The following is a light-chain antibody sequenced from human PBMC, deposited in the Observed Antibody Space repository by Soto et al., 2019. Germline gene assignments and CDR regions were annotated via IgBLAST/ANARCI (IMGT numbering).Light chain of an antibody. CDR2: DAS. CDR3: QQYDNLPRST. CDR1: QDISNY. J-gene: IGKJ1*01. V-gene: IGKV1-33*01. Sequence: DIQMTQSPSSLSASVGDRVTITCQASQDISNYLNWYQQKPGKAPKLLIYDASNLETGVPSRFSGSGSGTDFTLTISSLQPEDIATYYCQQYDNLPRSTFGQGTKVEIK.